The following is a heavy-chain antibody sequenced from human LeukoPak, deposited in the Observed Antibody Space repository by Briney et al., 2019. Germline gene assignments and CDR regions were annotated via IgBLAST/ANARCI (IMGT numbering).Heavy chain of an antibody. J-gene: IGHJ4*02. CDR1: GYTFTGYY. CDR3: ARGSEMATIMAPIDF. D-gene: IGHD5-24*01. Sequence: GASVKVSCKASGYTFTGYYMHWVRQAPGQGLEWMGRINPNSGVMNYAQKFQGRVTMTRDTSISTAYMELSRLTSDDTAVYSCARGSEMATIMAPIDFWGQGTLVTVSS. V-gene: IGHV1-2*06. CDR2: INPNSGVM.